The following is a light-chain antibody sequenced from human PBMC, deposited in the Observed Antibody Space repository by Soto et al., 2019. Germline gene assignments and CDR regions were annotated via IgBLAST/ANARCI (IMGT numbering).Light chain of an antibody. CDR3: QQRSNWWT. CDR1: QSVSSY. J-gene: IGKJ1*01. V-gene: IGKV3-11*01. Sequence: EIVLTQSPATLSLSPGERATLSCRASQSVSSYLAWYQQKPGQAPRLLIYGASNRATGISDRFSGSGSGTDFTLTISSLEPEDFAVYYCQQRSNWWTFGQGTKVEIK. CDR2: GAS.